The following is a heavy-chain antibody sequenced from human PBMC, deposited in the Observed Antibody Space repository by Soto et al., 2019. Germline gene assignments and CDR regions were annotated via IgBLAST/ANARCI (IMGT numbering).Heavy chain of an antibody. J-gene: IGHJ6*02. D-gene: IGHD3-3*01. Sequence: ASVKVSCKASGYTFTSYYMHWVRQAPGQGLEWMGIINPSGGSTSYAQKFQGRVTMTRDTSTSTVYMELSSLRSEDTAVYYCARESYDFWSGYLIYYYYYYGMDVWGQGTTVTVSS. V-gene: IGHV1-46*01. CDR3: ARESYDFWSGYLIYYYYYYGMDV. CDR1: GYTFTSYY. CDR2: INPSGGST.